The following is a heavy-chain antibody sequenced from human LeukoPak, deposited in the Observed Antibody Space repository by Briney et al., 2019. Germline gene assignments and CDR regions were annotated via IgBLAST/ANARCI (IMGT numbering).Heavy chain of an antibody. J-gene: IGHJ4*02. V-gene: IGHV1-46*01. CDR3: ARDYYDTSGRGYFDY. CDR2: INPSGGST. Sequence: GASVKVSCKASGYTFTGYYMHWVRQAPGQGLEWMGIINPSGGSTSYAQKFQGRVTMTRDTSTSTVYMELSRLTSDDTALYYCARDYYDTSGRGYFDYWGQGTLVTVSS. D-gene: IGHD3-22*01. CDR1: GYTFTGYY.